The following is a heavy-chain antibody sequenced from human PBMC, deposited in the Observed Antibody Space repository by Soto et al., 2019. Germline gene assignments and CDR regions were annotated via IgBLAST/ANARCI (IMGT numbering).Heavy chain of an antibody. D-gene: IGHD2-21*02. Sequence: GGSLRLSCAASGFTFSSYAMHWVRQAPGKGLEWVAVISYDGSNKYYADSVKGRFTISRDNSKNTLYLQMNSLRAEDTAVYYCARGTPAEAYCGGDCYSVYFDYWGQGTLVTVSS. CDR1: GFTFSSYA. J-gene: IGHJ4*02. CDR2: ISYDGSNK. CDR3: ARGTPAEAYCGGDCYSVYFDY. V-gene: IGHV3-30-3*01.